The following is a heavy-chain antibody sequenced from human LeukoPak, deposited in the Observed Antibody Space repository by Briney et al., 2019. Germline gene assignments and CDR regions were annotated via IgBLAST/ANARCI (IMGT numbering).Heavy chain of an antibody. CDR1: GFTFSSYA. CDR3: ASARITMVRGVITDPFDY. J-gene: IGHJ4*02. V-gene: IGHV1-69*04. Sequence: GGSLRLSCAASGFTFSSYAISWVRQAPGQGLEWMGRIIPILGIANYAQKFQGRVTITADKSTSTAYMELSSLRSEDTAVYYCASARITMVRGVITDPFDYWGQGTLVTVSS. D-gene: IGHD3-10*01. CDR2: IIPILGIA.